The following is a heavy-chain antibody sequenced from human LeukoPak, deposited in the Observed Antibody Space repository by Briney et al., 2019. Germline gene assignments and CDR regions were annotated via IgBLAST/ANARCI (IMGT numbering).Heavy chain of an antibody. Sequence: GGSLRLSCAASGFTFSSCGMHWVRQAPGKGLEWVAVIWYDGSKKYHADSVKGRFTISRDNSKNTLYLQMNNLRAEDAAVYYCATSTVHPYYFDYWGQGTLVTVSS. D-gene: IGHD4-17*01. CDR1: GFTFSSCG. CDR3: ATSTVHPYYFDY. J-gene: IGHJ4*02. CDR2: IWYDGSKK. V-gene: IGHV3-33*01.